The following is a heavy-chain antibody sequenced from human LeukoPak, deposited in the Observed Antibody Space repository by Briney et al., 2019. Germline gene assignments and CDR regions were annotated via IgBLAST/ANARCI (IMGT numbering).Heavy chain of an antibody. J-gene: IGHJ4*02. CDR2: ISGSGGGT. Sequence: PGWSLTLSCAASGFTFNSYAMRWVRQAPEKGLEWVAPISGSGGGTYYADSVKGRFTISRHNSKNTLSLQMNSLRAEDMAVYYCAKDLGRYRNNYFDYWGQGTLVTVSS. V-gene: IGHV3-23*01. CDR1: GFTFNSYA. D-gene: IGHD1-26*01. CDR3: AKDLGRYRNNYFDY.